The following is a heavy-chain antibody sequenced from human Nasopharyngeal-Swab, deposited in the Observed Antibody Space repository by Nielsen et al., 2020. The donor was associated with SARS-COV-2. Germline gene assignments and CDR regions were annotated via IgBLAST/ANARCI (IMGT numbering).Heavy chain of an antibody. V-gene: IGHV3-15*01. CDR3: TTDSTVGGYRGDY. Sequence: GESLKISCAASRVTFTNAWMSWVRQAPGGGLEWVGRITSKADGETTDYAAPVTGRFTISRDDSKNTLYLQMNSLKTDGTAVYYCTTDSTVGGYRGDYWGQGTLVTVSS. CDR1: RVTFTNAW. CDR2: ITSKADGETT. D-gene: IGHD5-12*01. J-gene: IGHJ4*02.